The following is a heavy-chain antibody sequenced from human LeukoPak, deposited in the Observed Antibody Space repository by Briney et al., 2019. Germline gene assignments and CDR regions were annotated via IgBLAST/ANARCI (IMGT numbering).Heavy chain of an antibody. D-gene: IGHD4/OR15-4a*01. CDR3: AREQTIDWDFDL. J-gene: IGHJ2*01. Sequence: PGGSLRLSCAASGFTFSSYSMNWVRQAPGKGLEWVSSISSSSSYIYYADSVKGRFTISRDNAKNSLYLQMNSLRAEDTAVYYCAREQTIDWDFDLWGRGTLVTVSS. CDR2: ISSSSSYI. V-gene: IGHV3-21*01. CDR1: GFTFSSYS.